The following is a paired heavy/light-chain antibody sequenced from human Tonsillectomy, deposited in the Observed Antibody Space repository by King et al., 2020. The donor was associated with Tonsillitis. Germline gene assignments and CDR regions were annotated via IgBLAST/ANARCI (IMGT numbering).Light chain of an antibody. J-gene: IGKJ1*01. CDR2: GTS. CDR1: QSVNTRF. Sequence: IVLTQSPGTLSLSPGERATLSCRASQSVNTRFLAWYQQKPGQAPSLLIYGTSSRATGIPDRFSGSGSGTDFTLTISRLEPEDFAVYYCHQYGTPPRTFGQGTKVEIK. CDR3: HQYGTPPRT. V-gene: IGKV3-20*01.
Heavy chain of an antibody. CDR2: INPTSGHT. V-gene: IGHV1-46*04. CDR1: GYTFTTHY. CDR3: ARDGGYRSGYDEYYGMDV. Sequence: QVQLVQSGAGVKKPGASVKVSCTASGYTFTTHYMHWVRQAPGQGLEWMGMINPTSGHTNYAPKLQGRIGMTRDTSTSSFYLDLSSLKSEDTAVYYCARDGGYRSGYDEYYGMDVWGQGTMVTVSS. D-gene: IGHD5-18*01. J-gene: IGHJ6*02.